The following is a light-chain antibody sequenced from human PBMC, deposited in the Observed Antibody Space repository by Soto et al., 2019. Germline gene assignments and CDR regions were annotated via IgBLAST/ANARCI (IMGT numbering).Light chain of an antibody. Sequence: DVQMTQSPSSLSASVGDRVTITCRASQTTNNYLNWYQLKPGKAPKLLIYDASSLESGVPSRFSGSGSGTEFTLTISSLQPDDFATYYCQQYNSYSPWTFGQGTKVDIK. J-gene: IGKJ1*01. V-gene: IGKV1-5*01. CDR1: QTTNNY. CDR3: QQYNSYSPWT. CDR2: DAS.